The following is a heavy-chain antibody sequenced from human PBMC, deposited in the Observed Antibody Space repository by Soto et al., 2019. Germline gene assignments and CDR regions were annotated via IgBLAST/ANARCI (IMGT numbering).Heavy chain of an antibody. D-gene: IGHD2-8*01. CDR2: IIPIFGTA. J-gene: IGHJ6*02. CDR1: GGTFSSYA. V-gene: IGHV1-69*01. CDR3: ASLRLVYASYYYYYGMDV. Sequence: QVQLVQSGAEVKKPGSSVKVSCKASGGTFSSYAISWVRQAPGQVLEWMGGIIPIFGTANYAQKFQGRVTITADESTSTAYMELSSLRSEDTAVYYCASLRLVYASYYYYYGMDVWGQGTTVTVSS.